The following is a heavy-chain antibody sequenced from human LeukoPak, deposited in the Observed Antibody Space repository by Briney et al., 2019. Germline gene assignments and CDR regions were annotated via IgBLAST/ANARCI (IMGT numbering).Heavy chain of an antibody. Sequence: GGSLRLSCTASGFNFSNCAMSWVRQAPGEGLEWVSGIDRGGNTYYADSVKGRFTISRDISEKTLFLQMNSLRAEDTALYYCAKDETISGVNYFYYWGQGTLVTVSS. CDR1: GFNFSNCA. J-gene: IGHJ4*02. CDR3: AKDETISGVNYFYY. D-gene: IGHD3-3*01. V-gene: IGHV3-23*01. CDR2: IDRGGNT.